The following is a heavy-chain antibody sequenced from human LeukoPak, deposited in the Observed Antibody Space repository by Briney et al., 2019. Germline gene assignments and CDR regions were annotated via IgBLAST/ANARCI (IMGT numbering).Heavy chain of an antibody. CDR2: IYYSGST. V-gene: IGHV4-59*01. CDR3: ARAPNENLYDILTGYYPAGAFDI. J-gene: IGHJ3*02. CDR1: GGSIGNYY. D-gene: IGHD3-9*01. Sequence: NPSETLPLTCTVSGGSIGNYYWSWIRQPPGKALEWIGYIYYSGSTNYNPSLKSRVTISVDTSKNQFSLKLSSVTAADTAVYYCARAPNENLYDILTGYYPAGAFDIWGQGTMVTVSS.